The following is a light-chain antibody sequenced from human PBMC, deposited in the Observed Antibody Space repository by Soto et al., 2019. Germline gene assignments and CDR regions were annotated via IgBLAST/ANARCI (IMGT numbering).Light chain of an antibody. CDR3: HQYGSSPLT. J-gene: IGKJ4*01. V-gene: IGKV3-20*01. CDR1: QTLSSSS. CDR2: GAS. Sequence: EIVLTQSPGTLSLSPGESGTLSCRAGQTLSSSSLAWYQQKPGQAPRLLLYGASNRASGIPDRFSGGGSGTDFTLTISRLEPEDFAVYYCHQYGSSPLTFGGGTKVEI.